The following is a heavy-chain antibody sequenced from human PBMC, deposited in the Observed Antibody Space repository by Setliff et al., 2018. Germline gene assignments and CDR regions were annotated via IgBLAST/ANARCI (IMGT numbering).Heavy chain of an antibody. J-gene: IGHJ6*03. D-gene: IGHD3-10*01. CDR2: VHYSGDS. Sequence: SETLSLTCTVSGGSMTSYYWSWIRQSPWKGLEWIGYVHYSGDSNYNPSLKSRVTISVDASKNQFFLKLTSVTAADTAVYYCARSNMGNYYDSGRYYYYYYMDVWGKGTTVTVSS. CDR3: ARSNMGNYYDSGRYYYYYYMDV. CDR1: GGSMTSYY. V-gene: IGHV4-59*08.